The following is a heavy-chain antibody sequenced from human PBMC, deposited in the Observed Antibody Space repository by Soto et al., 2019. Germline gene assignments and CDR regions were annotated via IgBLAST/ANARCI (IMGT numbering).Heavy chain of an antibody. D-gene: IGHD3-3*01. CDR3: ARVPLRFLGSDYYYMDV. V-gene: IGHV1-69*02. CDR1: GGTFSSYT. Sequence: QVQLVQSGAEVKKPGSSVKVSCKASGGTFSSYTISWVRQAPGQGLEWMGRIIPILGIANYAQKFQGRVTSTADKSTSTAYMELSSLRSEDTAVYYCARVPLRFLGSDYYYMDVWGKGTTVTVSS. CDR2: IIPILGIA. J-gene: IGHJ6*03.